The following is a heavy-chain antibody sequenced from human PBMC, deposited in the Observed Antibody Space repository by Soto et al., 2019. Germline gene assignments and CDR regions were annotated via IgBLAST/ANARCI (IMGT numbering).Heavy chain of an antibody. V-gene: IGHV3-23*01. CDR3: AKNQGEQLAVDY. D-gene: IGHD6-6*01. Sequence: GGSLRLSCAASGFTFSTYAMSWVRQAPGKGLEWVSGISGGGGSTYYADSVKGRFTISRDNSKNTLYLQMNSLRAEDRAVYYCAKNQGEQLAVDYWGQGTPVTVSS. CDR1: GFTFSTYA. J-gene: IGHJ4*02. CDR2: ISGGGGST.